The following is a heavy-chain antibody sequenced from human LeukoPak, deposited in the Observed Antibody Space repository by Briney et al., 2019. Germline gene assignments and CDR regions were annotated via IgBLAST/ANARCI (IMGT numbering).Heavy chain of an antibody. CDR2: INAGNGNT. CDR3: ARVNSGWYSLVIDY. Sequence: GASVKVSCKASGYTFTSYAMHWVRQAPGQRLEWMGWINAGNGNTKYSQKFQGRVTITRDTSASTAYMELSSLRSEDTAVYYCARVNSGWYSLVIDYWGQGTLVTVSP. D-gene: IGHD6-19*01. J-gene: IGHJ4*02. V-gene: IGHV1-3*01. CDR1: GYTFTSYA.